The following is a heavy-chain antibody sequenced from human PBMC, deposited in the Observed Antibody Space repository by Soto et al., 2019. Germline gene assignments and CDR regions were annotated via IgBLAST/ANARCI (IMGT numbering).Heavy chain of an antibody. CDR3: ARDRDIVVVPAAPRDAFDI. D-gene: IGHD2-2*01. CDR1: GFTFSSYA. Sequence: PGGSLRLSCAASGFTFSSYAMSWVRQAPGKGLEWVSSISGSGSSTYYADSVKGRFTISRDNSKNTLYLQMNSLRAEDTAVYYCARDRDIVVVPAAPRDAFDIWGQGTMVTVSS. J-gene: IGHJ3*02. V-gene: IGHV3-23*01. CDR2: ISGSGSST.